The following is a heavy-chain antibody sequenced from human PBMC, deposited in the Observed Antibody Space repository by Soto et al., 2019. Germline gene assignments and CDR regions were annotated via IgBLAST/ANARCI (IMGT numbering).Heavy chain of an antibody. J-gene: IGHJ3*01. CDR2: INPTDDRT. CDR3: AKASGYCTRTTCFYFAFDL. Sequence: QVKLVQSGAEVQKPGASVQISCHASGYNFTNFYIHWVRQAPGQGLEWMGMINPTDDRTDFAHKFQGRVTLTTHTSTSSVHMALRSLRSDDTALSYCAKASGYCTRTTCFYFAFDLWGRGTLVTVSS. CDR1: GYNFTNFY. V-gene: IGHV1-46*01. D-gene: IGHD2-8*01.